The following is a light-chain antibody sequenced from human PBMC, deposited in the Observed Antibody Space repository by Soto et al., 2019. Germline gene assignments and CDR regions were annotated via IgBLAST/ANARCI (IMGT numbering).Light chain of an antibody. V-gene: IGLV1-40*01. J-gene: IGLJ2*01. CDR1: NSNIGANYD. CDR3: QSYDSSLTGSVV. CDR2: GDT. Sequence: QSALTQPPSVSGAPGQRITISCTGSNSNIGANYDVHWYQQFPGKAPKLLIYGDTNRPSGVPGRFSGSKSGTSASLAITGLQAEDEADYYCQSYDSSLTGSVVFGGGTKLTVL.